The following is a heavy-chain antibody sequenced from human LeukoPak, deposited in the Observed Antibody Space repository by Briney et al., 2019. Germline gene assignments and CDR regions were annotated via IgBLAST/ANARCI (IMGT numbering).Heavy chain of an antibody. CDR2: IYTSGST. D-gene: IGHD3-10*01. CDR1: GGSISSYY. V-gene: IGHV4-4*07. Sequence: SETLSLTCTVSGGSISSYYWSWIRQPAGKGLEWIGRIYTSGSTNYNPSLKSRVTMSVDTSKNQFSLKLSSVTAADTAVYYCARMNFNRMVRGSGRVDWGQGTLVTVSS. J-gene: IGHJ4*02. CDR3: ARMNFNRMVRGSGRVD.